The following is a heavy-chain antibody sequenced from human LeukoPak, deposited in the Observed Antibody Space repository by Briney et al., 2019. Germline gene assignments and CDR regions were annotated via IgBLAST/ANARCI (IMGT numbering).Heavy chain of an antibody. D-gene: IGHD5-12*01. V-gene: IGHV3-74*01. J-gene: IGHJ4*02. CDR2: ISSDWSST. CDR1: GFTFSSYW. Sequence: GGSLRLSCAASGFTFSSYWMHWVRHAPGKVLVWVSRISSDWSSTSYADSVKGRFTISRDNAKNTLYLQMNSLRAEDTAVYYCARGPSGYHNTGGQGTLVTVSS. CDR3: ARGPSGYHNT.